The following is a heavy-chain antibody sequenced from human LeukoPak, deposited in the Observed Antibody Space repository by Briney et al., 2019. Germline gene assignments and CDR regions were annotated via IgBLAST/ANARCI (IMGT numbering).Heavy chain of an antibody. CDR2: IYYSGST. CDR1: GGSISSGDYY. J-gene: IGHJ5*02. CDR3: ARHITMIVVVHTGGWFDP. Sequence: SQTLSLTCTVSGGSISSGDYYWSWIRQPPGTGLEWIVYIYYSGSTYYNPSLKSRVTISVDTSKNQFSLKLSSVTAADTAVYYCARHITMIVVVHTGGWFDPWGQGTLVTVSA. D-gene: IGHD3-22*01. V-gene: IGHV4-30-4*01.